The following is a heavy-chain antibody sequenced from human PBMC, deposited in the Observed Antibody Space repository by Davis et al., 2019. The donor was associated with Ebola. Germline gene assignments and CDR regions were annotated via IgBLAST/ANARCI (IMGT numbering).Heavy chain of an antibody. V-gene: IGHV1-2*04. D-gene: IGHD2-15*01. Sequence: ASVKVSCKASGYTFTGYYMHWVRQAPGQGLEWMGWINPNSGGTNYAQKFQGWVTMTRDTSIGTAYMELSRLRSDDTAVYYCARGGTGCSGGSCRYYYYGMDVWGQGTTVTVSS. CDR3: ARGGTGCSGGSCRYYYYGMDV. J-gene: IGHJ6*02. CDR1: GYTFTGYY. CDR2: INPNSGGT.